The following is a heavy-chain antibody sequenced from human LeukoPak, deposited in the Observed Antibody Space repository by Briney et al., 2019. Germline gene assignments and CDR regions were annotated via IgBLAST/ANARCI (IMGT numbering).Heavy chain of an antibody. Sequence: GGSLRLSCAASGFTFSSYAMSWVRQAPGKGLEWVSTITSSGWYTYYADSVKGRFTISRDNSKNTLYLQMNSLRAEDTAVYYCAKGFCSTTSCYGGYDYWGQGTLVTVSS. J-gene: IGHJ4*02. CDR3: AKGFCSTTSCYGGYDY. V-gene: IGHV3-23*01. D-gene: IGHD2-2*01. CDR1: GFTFSSYA. CDR2: ITSSGWYT.